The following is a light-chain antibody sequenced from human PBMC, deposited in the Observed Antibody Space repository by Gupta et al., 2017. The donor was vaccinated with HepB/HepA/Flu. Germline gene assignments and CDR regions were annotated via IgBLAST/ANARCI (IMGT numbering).Light chain of an antibody. Sequence: DIMMTQSQDSLPLSLGDRSTNNCRTSRRILYNTDKNNYLLWYQQKPGQPPKLLIYWASIRDSGVPDRFSGSGSGTDFTLTISSLQPEDVAVYYCQQDYSAPWTFGQGTKVEIK. CDR2: WAS. CDR3: QQDYSAPWT. V-gene: IGKV4-1*01. J-gene: IGKJ1*01. CDR1: RRILYNTDKNNY.